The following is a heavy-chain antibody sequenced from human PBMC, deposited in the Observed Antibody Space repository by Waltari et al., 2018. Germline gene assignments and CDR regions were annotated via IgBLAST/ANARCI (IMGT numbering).Heavy chain of an antibody. V-gene: IGHV3-30*16. Sequence: QVQLLESGGAVVQPGRSLRLSCAASGFNFSPYALHWVRQAPGKGLEWVGFISYDGTYKYYADSLRGRVTISRDNSKKTLFLQVNSLITDDTALYYCARVPRGSIIPSLYYFDYWGQGTLVTVSS. CDR3: ARVPRGSIIPSLYYFDY. CDR2: ISYDGTYK. CDR1: GFNFSPYA. D-gene: IGHD3-10*01. J-gene: IGHJ4*02.